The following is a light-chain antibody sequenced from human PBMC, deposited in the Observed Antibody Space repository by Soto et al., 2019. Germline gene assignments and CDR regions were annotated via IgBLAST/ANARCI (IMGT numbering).Light chain of an antibody. CDR2: AAS. CDR1: QGIRNY. J-gene: IGKJ3*01. V-gene: IGKV1-27*01. CDR3: QKYSSVPV. Sequence: DIQMTQSPTSLSASVGDRVTITCRASQGIRNYVAWYQQIQGKAPKLLIYAASTLQSGVPSRFSGSGSGTAFTITINGLQPEDVATYSCQKYSSVPVFGPGTKVAIK.